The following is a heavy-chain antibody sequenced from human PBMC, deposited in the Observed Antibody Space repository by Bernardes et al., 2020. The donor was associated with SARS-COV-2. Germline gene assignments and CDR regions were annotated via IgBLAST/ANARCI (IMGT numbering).Heavy chain of an antibody. CDR3: ERDKFARCSTSCHHLYDYYGMDV. CDR1: GFTFSNYS. Sequence: GGSPRLSCAASGFTFSNYSMNWVRQAPGKGLEWVSSISSSSSYIYYADSVKGRFTISRDNAKNSLYLQMNSLRAEATAVYYCERDKFARCSTSCHHLYDYYGMDVWGQGTSVTVSS. CDR2: ISSSSSYI. V-gene: IGHV3-21*01. J-gene: IGHJ6*01. D-gene: IGHD2-2*01.